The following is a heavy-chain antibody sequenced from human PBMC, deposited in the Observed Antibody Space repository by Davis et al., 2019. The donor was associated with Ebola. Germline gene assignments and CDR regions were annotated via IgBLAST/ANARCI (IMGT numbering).Heavy chain of an antibody. D-gene: IGHD3-22*01. J-gene: IGHJ6*02. CDR2: ISAYNGNT. CDR1: GYTFSGYY. Sequence: ASVKVSCKASGYTFSGYYINWVRQAPGQGLEWMGWISAYNGNTNYAQKLQGRVTMTTDTSTSTAYMELRSLRSDDTAVYYCAREFYYDSSGYYFYYYGMDVWGQGTTVTVSS. V-gene: IGHV1-18*04. CDR3: AREFYYDSSGYYFYYYGMDV.